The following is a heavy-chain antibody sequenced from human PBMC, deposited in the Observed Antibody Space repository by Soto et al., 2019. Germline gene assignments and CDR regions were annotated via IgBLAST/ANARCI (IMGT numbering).Heavy chain of an antibody. CDR1: GGSFSAYY. V-gene: IGHV4-34*01. J-gene: IGHJ5*02. CDR3: ARGRVDKVDSSGFYES. Sequence: SETLSLTCAVYGGSFSAYYWSWIRQPPGKGLEWIGEINHSGGTSYNPSLKSRVTISVDTSKSQFSLKLTSVTAADRAVYYCARGRVDKVDSSGFYESWGQGTPVTVSS. CDR2: INHSGGT. D-gene: IGHD3-22*01.